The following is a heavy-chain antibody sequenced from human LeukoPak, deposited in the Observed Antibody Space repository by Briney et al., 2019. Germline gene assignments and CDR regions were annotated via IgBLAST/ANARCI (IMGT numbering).Heavy chain of an antibody. CDR2: IYYSGST. J-gene: IGHJ4*02. Sequence: SETLSLTCTVSGGSISSYYWSWIRQPPGKGLEWIGYIYYSGSTNYNPSLKSRVTISVDTSKNQFSPKLSFVTAADTAVYYCARGVYIAAAQYGYWGQGTLVTVSS. V-gene: IGHV4-59*01. D-gene: IGHD6-13*01. CDR1: GGSISSYY. CDR3: ARGVYIAAAQYGY.